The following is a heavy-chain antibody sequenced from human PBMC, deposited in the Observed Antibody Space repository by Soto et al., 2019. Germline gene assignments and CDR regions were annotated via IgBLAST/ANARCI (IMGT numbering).Heavy chain of an antibody. CDR2: ISGSGGRT. CDR1: GGTFITYA. J-gene: IGHJ4*02. Sequence: GGSPRLSCAASGGTFITYAMSWVRQAPGKGLEWVSAISGSGGRTYYADSVKGRFTVSRDNSTNTLDLQMNSLRAEDTAVYYCAQDGTYYDMSYPGFVFDYWGQGTLVTVSS. V-gene: IGHV3-23*01. D-gene: IGHD3-9*01. CDR3: AQDGTYYDMSYPGFVFDY.